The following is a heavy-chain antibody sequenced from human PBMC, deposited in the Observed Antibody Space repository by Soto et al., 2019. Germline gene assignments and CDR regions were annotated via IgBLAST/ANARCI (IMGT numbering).Heavy chain of an antibody. J-gene: IGHJ4*02. CDR3: VRTSLVVAAATREDY. Sequence: VQLVESGGGLVQPGGSLRLSCAASGFTFSSYWMHWVRQAPGKGLVWVSRINSDGSSTSYADSVKGRLTFTRDNAKNTLYLQMNSLRAEDTAVYYCVRTSLVVAAATREDYWGQGTLVTVSS. D-gene: IGHD2-15*01. CDR1: GFTFSSYW. CDR2: INSDGSST. V-gene: IGHV3-74*01.